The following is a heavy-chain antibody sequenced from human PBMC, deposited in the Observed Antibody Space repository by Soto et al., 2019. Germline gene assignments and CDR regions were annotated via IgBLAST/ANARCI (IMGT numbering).Heavy chain of an antibody. CDR1: GGSFTSNNW. CDR2: IYRTGST. D-gene: IGHD1-7*01. Sequence: SETLSLTCAVSGGSFTSNNWWTWVRQPPGQGLEWIGEIYRTGSTNYNPSLKSRVTIALDKSENQFSLKVTSLTAADTAVYYCASRDPGTSVDYWGQGTLVTVSS. J-gene: IGHJ4*02. CDR3: ASRDPGTSVDY. V-gene: IGHV4-4*02.